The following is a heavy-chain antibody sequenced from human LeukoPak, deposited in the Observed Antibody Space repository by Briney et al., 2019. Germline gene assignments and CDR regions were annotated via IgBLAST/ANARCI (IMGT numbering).Heavy chain of an antibody. CDR3: ARGVVGATFDY. J-gene: IGHJ4*02. D-gene: IGHD1-26*01. CDR1: GGSFSGYY. V-gene: IGHV4-34*01. Sequence: SETLSLTHAVYGGSFSGYYCIWIPQPPAKGLEWIGEINHSGSTNYNPSLKSRVTISVDTSKNQFSLKLSSVTAADTAVYYCARGVVGATFDYWGQGTLVTVSS. CDR2: INHSGST.